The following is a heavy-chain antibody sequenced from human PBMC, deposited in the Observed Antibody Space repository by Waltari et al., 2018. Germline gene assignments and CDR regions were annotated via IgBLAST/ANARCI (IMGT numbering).Heavy chain of an antibody. CDR2: IYAGGST. Sequence: EVQLLEAGGDFVQPGGSLRLSGVVSGCSFKNYAMRWVRQAPGKGLEWVSTIYAGGSTYYADSVKGRFIISRENSRDTLYLQMNSLRTEDTALYFCARDRIVGDSFWGQGTPVTVSS. J-gene: IGHJ4*02. D-gene: IGHD1-26*01. CDR1: GCSFKNYA. V-gene: IGHV3-23*03. CDR3: ARDRIVGDSF.